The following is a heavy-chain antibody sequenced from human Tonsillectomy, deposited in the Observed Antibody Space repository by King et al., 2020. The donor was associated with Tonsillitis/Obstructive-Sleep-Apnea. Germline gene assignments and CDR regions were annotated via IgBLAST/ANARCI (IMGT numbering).Heavy chain of an antibody. V-gene: IGHV3-33*01. Sequence: VQLVESGGGVVQPGRSLRLSCAASGFTFRSYGMHWVRQAPGKGLEWGAVIWYDGSIKYYADSVKGRFTISRDNSKNTLFLQMNSLRAEDTAVYYCARVGYSSGWYYFDYWGQGTLVTVSS. CDR3: ARVGYSSGWYYFDY. J-gene: IGHJ4*02. CDR2: IWYDGSIK. D-gene: IGHD6-19*01. CDR1: GFTFRSYG.